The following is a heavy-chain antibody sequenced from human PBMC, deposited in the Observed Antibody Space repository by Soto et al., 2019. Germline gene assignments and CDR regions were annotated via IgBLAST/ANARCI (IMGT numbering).Heavy chain of an antibody. V-gene: IGHV3-23*01. CDR1: GFTFSSCA. D-gene: IGHD6-6*01. J-gene: IGHJ4*02. CDR3: AREFEYSSSFDY. Sequence: PGGSLRLSCAASGFTFSSCAMSWVRQAPGKGLEWVSSLSGSGGTTFYADSVKGRFTISRDNSKNTLYLQMNSLRAEDTAVYYCAREFEYSSSFDYWGQGTLVTVSS. CDR2: LSGSGGTT.